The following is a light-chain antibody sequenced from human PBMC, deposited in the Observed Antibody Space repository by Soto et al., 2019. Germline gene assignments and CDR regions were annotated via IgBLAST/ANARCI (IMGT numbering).Light chain of an antibody. CDR1: QTISSY. CDR3: QQSHSIPYT. CDR2: AAS. Sequence: DIQMTQSPSSLSASVGDRVTITCRASQTISSYLNWYQQKPGKAPKLLIYAASSLQSGVPSRFSGGGSGTDFTLTTSSLQPEDFATYYCQQSHSIPYTFGQGTKLEIK. V-gene: IGKV1-39*01. J-gene: IGKJ2*01.